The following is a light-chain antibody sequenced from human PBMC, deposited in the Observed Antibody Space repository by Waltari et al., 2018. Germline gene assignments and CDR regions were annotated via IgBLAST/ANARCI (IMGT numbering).Light chain of an antibody. CDR3: QVWDSSTAV. V-gene: IGLV3-9*01. J-gene: IGLJ7*01. Sequence: SYDLTQPLSVSVALGQTARITWGGNNIGGKNVHWYQQKPGQAPLLVLYRNKNRPSRIAGRLSGSNAENTATLPITGAQGADEADYYCQVWDSSTAVFGGGTQLTVL. CDR1: NIGGKN. CDR2: RNK.